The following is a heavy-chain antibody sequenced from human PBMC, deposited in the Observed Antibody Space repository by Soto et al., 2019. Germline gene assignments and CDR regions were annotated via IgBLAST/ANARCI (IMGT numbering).Heavy chain of an antibody. CDR2: ISSSSSTI. V-gene: IGHV3-48*01. CDR1: GFTCSSYS. Sequence: GGSLRLSCAASGFTCSSYSMNWVRQAPGKGLEWVSYISSSSSTIYYADSVKGRFTISRDNAKNSLYLQMNSLRAEDTAVYYCARELLWFGESLGYYMDVWGKGTTVTVS. D-gene: IGHD3-10*01. J-gene: IGHJ6*03. CDR3: ARELLWFGESLGYYMDV.